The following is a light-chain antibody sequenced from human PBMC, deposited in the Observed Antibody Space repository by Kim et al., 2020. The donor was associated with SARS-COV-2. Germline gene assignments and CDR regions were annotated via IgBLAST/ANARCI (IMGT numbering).Light chain of an antibody. CDR3: QVWDSSSDHYV. J-gene: IGLJ1*01. V-gene: IGLV3-21*04. CDR2: YDS. Sequence: SYELTQPPSVSVAPGETASVTCGGSSIETKSVHWYQQKPGQAPVLVIYYDSDRPSGIPERFSGSNSGNTATLTISRVEAGDEADFYCQVWDSSSDHYVFG. CDR1: SIETKS.